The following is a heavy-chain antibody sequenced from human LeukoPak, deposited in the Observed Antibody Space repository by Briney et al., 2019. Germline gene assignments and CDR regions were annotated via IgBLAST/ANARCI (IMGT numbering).Heavy chain of an antibody. CDR2: IYPGDSDS. D-gene: IGHD3-22*01. Sequence: GESLKISCKGSGYSFTSYWIGWVRQMPGKGLEWMGIIYPGDSDSRYSPSFRGQFTFSADKSISTAYLQWSSLKASDTAMYYCAKYYYDRSVGPLDYWGQGTLVTVSS. CDR3: AKYYYDRSVGPLDY. CDR1: GYSFTSYW. V-gene: IGHV5-51*01. J-gene: IGHJ4*02.